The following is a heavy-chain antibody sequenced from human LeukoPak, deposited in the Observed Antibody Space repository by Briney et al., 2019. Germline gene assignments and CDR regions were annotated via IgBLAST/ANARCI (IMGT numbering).Heavy chain of an antibody. CDR1: GFTFSSYG. CDR3: AKDVWRATRLFDY. D-gene: IGHD1-26*01. Sequence: GGSLRLSCAASGFTFSSYGMHWVRQAPGKGLEWVAVIWYDGSNKYYADSVKGRFTISRDNSKNTLYLQMNSLRAEDTAVYYCAKDVWRATRLFDYWGQGTLVTVSS. V-gene: IGHV3-30*02. CDR2: IWYDGSNK. J-gene: IGHJ4*02.